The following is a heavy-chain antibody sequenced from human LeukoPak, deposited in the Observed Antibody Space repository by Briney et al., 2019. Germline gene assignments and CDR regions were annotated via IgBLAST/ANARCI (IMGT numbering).Heavy chain of an antibody. D-gene: IGHD2-15*01. J-gene: IGHJ4*02. V-gene: IGHV3-33*06. Sequence: GGSLSLSCGAWEFTFSSYGMHWVRQAPGKGLEWVAVIWYDGSNKYYADSVKGRFTISRDNSKNTLYLQMNSLRAEDTAVYYCAKDLRPVVVVAATYDYWGQGTLVTVSS. CDR3: AKDLRPVVVVAATYDY. CDR2: IWYDGSNK. CDR1: EFTFSSYG.